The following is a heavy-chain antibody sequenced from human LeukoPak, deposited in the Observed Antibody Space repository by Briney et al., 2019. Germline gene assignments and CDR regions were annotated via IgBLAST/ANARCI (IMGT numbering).Heavy chain of an antibody. CDR2: ITNSGGIT. J-gene: IGHJ4*02. D-gene: IGHD3-10*01. V-gene: IGHV3-23*01. CDR1: GFTVSSNY. CDR3: AASGDYYNWEY. Sequence: HPGGSLRLSGAASGFTVSSNYMSWVRQAPGKRPEWVAAITNSGGITYYADSVEGRFTISRDNSENTLRLQMNSLRAEDTAVYFCAASGDYYNWEYWGQGTLVTVSS.